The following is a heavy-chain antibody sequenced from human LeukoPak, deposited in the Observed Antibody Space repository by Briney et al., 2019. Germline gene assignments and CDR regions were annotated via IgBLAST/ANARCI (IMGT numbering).Heavy chain of an antibody. CDR3: ARGGFGELLYRNWFDP. CDR2: IIPIFGTA. D-gene: IGHD3-10*01. J-gene: IGHJ5*02. CDR1: GVTFSSYA. Sequence: GASVKVSCKASGVTFSSYAISWVRQAPGQGLEWMGGIIPIFGTANYAQKFQGRVTITTDESTSTAYMELRSLRSDDTAVYYCARGGFGELLYRNWFDPWGQGTLVTVSS. V-gene: IGHV1-69*05.